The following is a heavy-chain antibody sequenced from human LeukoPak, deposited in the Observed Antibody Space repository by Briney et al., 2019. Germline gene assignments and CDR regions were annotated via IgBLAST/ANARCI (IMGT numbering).Heavy chain of an antibody. V-gene: IGHV1-2*02. CDR1: GYTFTGYY. D-gene: IGHD6-19*01. Sequence: ASVKVSCKASGYTFTGYYMHWVRQAPGQGLEWMGWINPNSGGTNYAQKFQGRVTMTRDTSISTAYMELSRPRSDDTAVYYCARSPPYSSGWSNWFDPWGQGTLVTVSS. J-gene: IGHJ5*02. CDR2: INPNSGGT. CDR3: ARSPPYSSGWSNWFDP.